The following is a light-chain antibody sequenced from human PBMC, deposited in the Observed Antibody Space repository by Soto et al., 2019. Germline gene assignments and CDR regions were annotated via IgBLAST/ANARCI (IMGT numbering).Light chain of an antibody. CDR3: QSYDSSLSGSGV. J-gene: IGLJ3*02. Sequence: QSALTQPASVSGSPGQSITISCTGTSGDIGSYNRVSWYQQHPGKAPKLIIYEVTDRPSGVSNRFSGSKSGNTASLTISGLQAEDEAEYYCQSYDSSLSGSGVFGGGTKPTVL. CDR2: EVT. V-gene: IGLV2-14*01. CDR1: SGDIGSYNR.